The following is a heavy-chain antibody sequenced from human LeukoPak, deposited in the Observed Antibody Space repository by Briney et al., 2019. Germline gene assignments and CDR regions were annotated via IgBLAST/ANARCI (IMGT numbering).Heavy chain of an antibody. V-gene: IGHV1-69*06. CDR1: GGTFSSYA. CDR2: IIPIFGTA. CDR3: ARDPTGYCGSTSCSDAFDI. D-gene: IGHD2-2*01. J-gene: IGHJ3*02. Sequence: ASVKVSCKASGGTFSSYAISWVRQAPGQGLEWMGGIIPIFGTANYAQKFQGRVTITADKSTSTAYMELSSLRSEDTAVYYCARDPTGYCGSTSCSDAFDIWGQGTMVTVSS.